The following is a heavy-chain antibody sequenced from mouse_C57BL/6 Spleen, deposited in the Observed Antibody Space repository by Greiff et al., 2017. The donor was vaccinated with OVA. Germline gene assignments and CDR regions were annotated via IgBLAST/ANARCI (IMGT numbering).Heavy chain of an antibody. CDR3: AKAYYFGSSYDYYAMDY. D-gene: IGHD1-1*01. CDR1: GFSLTGYG. J-gene: IGHJ4*01. Sequence: VMLVESGPGLVQPSQSLSITCTVSGFSLTGYGVHWVRQSPGKGLEWLGVIWSGGSTDYNAAFMSRLSITKANTKSHVFFNINRLQAENPAIYDCAKAYYFGSSYDYYAMDYWGQGTSVTVSS. V-gene: IGHV2-5*01. CDR2: IWSGGST.